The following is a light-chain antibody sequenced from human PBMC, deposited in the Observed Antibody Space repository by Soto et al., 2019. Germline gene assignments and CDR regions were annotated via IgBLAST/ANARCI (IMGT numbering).Light chain of an antibody. CDR2: DVS. CDR1: SSEVGGYNY. CDR3: SSYTSSSTLYV. V-gene: IGLV2-14*01. J-gene: IGLJ1*01. Sequence: QSVRTQPASVSGSPGQSITISCTGTSSEVGGYNYVSWYQQHPGKAPKLMIYDVSNRPSGVSSRFSGSKSGNTASLTISGLQAEDEADYYRSSYTSSSTLYVLGTGTRSPS.